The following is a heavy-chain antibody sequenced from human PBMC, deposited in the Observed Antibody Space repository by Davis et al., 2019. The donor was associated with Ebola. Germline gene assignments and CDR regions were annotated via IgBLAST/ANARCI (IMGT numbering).Heavy chain of an antibody. CDR2: IVVGSGNT. Sequence: SVKVSCKASGFTFTSSAVQWVRQARGQRLEWIGWIVVGSGNTNYAQKFQERVTITRDMSTSTAYMELSSLRTEDTAVYYCAVGYSYAMGYYYMDVWGKGTTVTVSS. CDR1: GFTFTSSA. CDR3: AVGYSYAMGYYYMDV. V-gene: IGHV1-58*01. D-gene: IGHD5-18*01. J-gene: IGHJ6*03.